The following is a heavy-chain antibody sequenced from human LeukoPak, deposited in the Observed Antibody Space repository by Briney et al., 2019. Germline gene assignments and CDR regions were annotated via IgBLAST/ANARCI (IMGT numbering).Heavy chain of an antibody. D-gene: IGHD1-26*01. Sequence: GWSLRLSCAASVFTVSSDYMSWVRQPPGKGLEWVSVIYSGGSTNYADSVKGRFTISRDNSKNTLHLQMNSLRVEDTAVYYCARGQSYYEAFDNWGQGTMVTVSS. CDR1: VFTVSSDY. J-gene: IGHJ3*02. CDR2: IYSGGST. CDR3: ARGQSYYEAFDN. V-gene: IGHV3-53*03.